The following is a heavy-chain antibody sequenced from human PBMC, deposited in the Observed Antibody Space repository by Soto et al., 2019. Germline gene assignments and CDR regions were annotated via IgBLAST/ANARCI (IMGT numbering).Heavy chain of an antibody. CDR2: IIPLFGTT. Sequence: QVQVVQSGVEVRRPGSSVKVSCKASGDTFKNCVISWVRQAPGQGLEWMGGIIPLFGTTDFAQRFQGRLTITTDESTTAAYMELSRLRSEDTATYYCAAEVSFGKLSVVWGPGTRVIVSS. J-gene: IGHJ6*02. D-gene: IGHD3-10*01. CDR3: AAEVSFGKLSVV. V-gene: IGHV1-69*01. CDR1: GDTFKNCV.